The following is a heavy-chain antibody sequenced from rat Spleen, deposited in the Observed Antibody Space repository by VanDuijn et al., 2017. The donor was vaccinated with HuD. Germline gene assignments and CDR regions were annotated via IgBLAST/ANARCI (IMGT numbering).Heavy chain of an antibody. Sequence: EVQLQESGPGLVRPSQSLSLTCSVTGYSITSNYWGWIRKFPGNKMEWIGHMSYSGSTSYNPSLKSRISITRDTSKNQFFLQLNSVTTEDTATYYCVRSGTGWELRYFDHWGQGVMVTVSS. CDR3: VRSGTGWELRYFDH. CDR2: MSYSGST. CDR1: GYSITSNY. J-gene: IGHJ2*01. D-gene: IGHD5-1*01. V-gene: IGHV3-1*01.